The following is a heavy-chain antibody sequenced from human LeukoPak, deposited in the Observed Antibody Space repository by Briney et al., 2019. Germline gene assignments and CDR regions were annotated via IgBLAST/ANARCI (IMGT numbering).Heavy chain of an antibody. Sequence: GGSLRLSCAASGFTFSSYWMHWVRQAPGKRLVWVSRINSDGSSTSYADSVKGRFTISRDNAKNTLYLQMNSLRAEDTAVYYCARDHSGWHSTGVSPDYWGQGTLVTVSS. CDR3: ARDHSGWHSTGVSPDY. CDR2: INSDGSST. D-gene: IGHD6-19*01. J-gene: IGHJ4*02. V-gene: IGHV3-74*01. CDR1: GFTFSSYW.